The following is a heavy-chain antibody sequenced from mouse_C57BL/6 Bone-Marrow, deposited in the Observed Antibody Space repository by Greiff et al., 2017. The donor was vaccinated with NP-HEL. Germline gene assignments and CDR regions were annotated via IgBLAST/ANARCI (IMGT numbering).Heavy chain of an antibody. CDR2: IDPSDSET. D-gene: IGHD2-10*02. CDR3: ARSEYGNYWYFDV. CDR1: GYTFTTYW. V-gene: IGHV1-52*01. J-gene: IGHJ1*03. Sequence: QVHLQQPGAGLVRPGSSLKLSCKASGYTFTTYWMHWVRQRPIQGLEWIGNIDPSDSETNYNQKCKDKATLTVDKSSSTAYMQLSSLTSEDSAVYYCARSEYGNYWYFDVWGTGTTVTVSS.